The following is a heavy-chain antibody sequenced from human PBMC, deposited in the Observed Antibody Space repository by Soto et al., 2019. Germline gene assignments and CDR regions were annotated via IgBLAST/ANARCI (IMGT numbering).Heavy chain of an antibody. Sequence: PGGSLRLSCAASGFTFSSYGMHWVRQAPGKGLEWVAVISYDGSNKYYADSVKGRFTISRDNSKNTLYLQMNSLRAEDTAVYYCAKGRRWSGSGRWFDPWGQGTLVTVSS. D-gene: IGHD3-3*01. V-gene: IGHV3-30*18. J-gene: IGHJ5*02. CDR2: ISYDGSNK. CDR1: GFTFSSYG. CDR3: AKGRRWSGSGRWFDP.